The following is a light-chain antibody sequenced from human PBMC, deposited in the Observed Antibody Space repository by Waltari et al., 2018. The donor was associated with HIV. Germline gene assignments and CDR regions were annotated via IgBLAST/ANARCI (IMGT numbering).Light chain of an antibody. CDR2: DAS. CDR1: QSVSSY. J-gene: IGKJ5*01. V-gene: IGKV3-11*01. CDR3: QQRSNWPPT. Sequence: EIVLTQSPATLSLSPGERATLSCRASQSVSSYLAWYQQKPGQAPRPLIYDASNRATGIPARFSGCGSGTDFTLTISSLEPEDFAVYYCQQRSNWPPTFGQGTRLEIK.